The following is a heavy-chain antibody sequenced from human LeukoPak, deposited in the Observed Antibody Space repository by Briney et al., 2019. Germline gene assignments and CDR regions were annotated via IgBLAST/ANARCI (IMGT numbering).Heavy chain of an antibody. D-gene: IGHD4-17*01. J-gene: IGHJ4*02. CDR3: ARYDYGDYVFDS. V-gene: IGHV4-59*08. Sequence: SETLSLTCTVSGGSISSYYWSWIRQPPGKGLEWIAYIYYSGSTNYNPSLKSRVTISVDTSKNQFSLKLNSVTAADTAVYYCARYDYGDYVFDSWGQGTLVTVSS. CDR2: IYYSGST. CDR1: GGSISSYY.